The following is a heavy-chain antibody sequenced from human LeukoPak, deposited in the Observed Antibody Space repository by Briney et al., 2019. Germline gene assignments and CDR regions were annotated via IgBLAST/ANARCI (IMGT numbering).Heavy chain of an antibody. D-gene: IGHD3-16*01. CDR3: AGGSGRTFDY. Sequence: SGPTLVNPPQPLTLTCTFSGFSLRTSGVGVGWIRQPPGKALEWLSLIFWDDDKRYIPSLKSRLTITKDTSKNQVVLTMTNMDPVDTGTYYCAGGSGRTFDYWGQGTLVTVSS. CDR1: GFSLRTSGVG. V-gene: IGHV2-5*02. J-gene: IGHJ4*02. CDR2: IFWDDDK.